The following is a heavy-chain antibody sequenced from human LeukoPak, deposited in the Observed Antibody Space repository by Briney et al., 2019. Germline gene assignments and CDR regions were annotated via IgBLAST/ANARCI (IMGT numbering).Heavy chain of an antibody. CDR2: IDPSGGST. CDR3: ARDLAGYSSGWPPDADWFDP. V-gene: IGHV1-46*01. CDR1: GYTFTSYY. D-gene: IGHD6-19*01. J-gene: IGHJ5*02. Sequence: ASVKVSCKATGYTFTSYYMHWARQAPGQGLEWMGIIDPSGGSTSYAQKFQGRVTMTSDMSTSTVYMELSSLRSEETAVYYCARDLAGYSSGWPPDADWFDPWGQGTLVTVSS.